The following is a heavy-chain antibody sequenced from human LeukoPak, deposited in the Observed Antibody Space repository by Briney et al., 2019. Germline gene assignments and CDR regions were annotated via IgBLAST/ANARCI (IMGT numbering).Heavy chain of an antibody. CDR1: GESVSSNSAA. V-gene: IGHV6-1*01. CDR3: AKQVGATPYFDY. D-gene: IGHD1-26*01. CDR2: TYDRAKWYN. Sequence: SQTLSLTCAISGESVSSNSAAWNWSRQSPWRGLEWLGRTYDRAKWYNDYAVSVKSRITINPDTTKNQFSLQLNSVTPEDTAVYYCAKQVGATPYFDYRGQGTLVTVSS. J-gene: IGHJ4*02.